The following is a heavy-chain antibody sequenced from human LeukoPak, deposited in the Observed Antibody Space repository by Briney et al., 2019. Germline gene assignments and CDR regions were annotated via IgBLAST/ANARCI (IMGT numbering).Heavy chain of an antibody. Sequence: GGSLRLSCAASGFTFSDYYMSWIRQAPGKGLEWVSSISNTGNGIYYADSVKGRFTVSRDNVKDSLYLQMNNLRADDTAVYYCATDVLDVVVLPAANFYCHMYVWGTGTTVIVSS. CDR1: GFTFSDYY. CDR3: ATDVLDVVVLPAANFYCHMYV. V-gene: IGHV3-11*01. D-gene: IGHD2-2*01. CDR2: ISNTGNGI. J-gene: IGHJ6*03.